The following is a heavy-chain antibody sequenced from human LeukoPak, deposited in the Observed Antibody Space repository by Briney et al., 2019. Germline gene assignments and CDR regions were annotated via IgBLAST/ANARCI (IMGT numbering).Heavy chain of an antibody. Sequence: PSETLSLTCAVYGGSFSGYYWSWIRQPPGKGLEWIGDINHSGSTNYNPSLKSRVTISVDTSKNQFSLKLSSVTAADTAVYYCAREGELELHYYYYMDVWGKGTTVTVSS. CDR3: AREGELELHYYYYMDV. D-gene: IGHD1-26*01. CDR1: GGSFSGYY. J-gene: IGHJ6*03. CDR2: INHSGST. V-gene: IGHV4-34*01.